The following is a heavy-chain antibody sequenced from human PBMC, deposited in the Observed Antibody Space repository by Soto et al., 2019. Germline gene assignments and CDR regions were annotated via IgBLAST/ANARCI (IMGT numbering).Heavy chain of an antibody. CDR3: AKRNTAGSNRLYSFDY. D-gene: IGHD2-2*01. V-gene: IGHV3-23*01. Sequence: EVQLMESGGGLVQPGGSLRLSCAASGFTFSSYAMSWVRQAPGKGLEWVSTYGSSGNTYYADSVKGRFTISRDNSKNTLFLQMNSLRAEDTAVYYCAKRNTAGSNRLYSFDYWGQGTLVTVSS. J-gene: IGHJ4*02. CDR2: TYGSSGNT. CDR1: GFTFSSYA.